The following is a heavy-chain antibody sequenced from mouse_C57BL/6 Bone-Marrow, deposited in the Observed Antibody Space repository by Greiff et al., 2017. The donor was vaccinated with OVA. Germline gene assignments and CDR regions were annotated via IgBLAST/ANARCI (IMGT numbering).Heavy chain of an antibody. J-gene: IGHJ3*01. D-gene: IGHD3-2*02. CDR3: ARELRLKAWFAY. V-gene: IGHV1-76*01. Sequence: QVQLQQSGTVLARPGASVKMSCKTSGYTFTDYYINWVKQRPGQGLEWIARIYPGSGNTYYNEKFKGKATLTAEKSSSTAYMQLSSLTSEDSAVYFCARELRLKAWFAYWGQGTLVTVSA. CDR1: GYTFTDYY. CDR2: IYPGSGNT.